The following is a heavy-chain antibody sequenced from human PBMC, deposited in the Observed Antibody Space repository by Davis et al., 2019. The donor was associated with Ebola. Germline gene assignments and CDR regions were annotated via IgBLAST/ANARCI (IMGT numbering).Heavy chain of an antibody. CDR2: INEDGSET. V-gene: IGHV3-7*01. CDR3: ARAGDVEIGPGGVEFYYYDGMDV. J-gene: IGHJ6*01. D-gene: IGHD2-8*02. CDR1: GFTFSNHW. Sequence: GESLKISCAASGFTFSNHWMTWVRQAPGKGLQWVANINEDGSETYYGDSVKGRFTISRDNGKNSLFLQMNSLRIEDTGVYYGARAGDVEIGPGGVEFYYYDGMDVWGQGTTVTVYS.